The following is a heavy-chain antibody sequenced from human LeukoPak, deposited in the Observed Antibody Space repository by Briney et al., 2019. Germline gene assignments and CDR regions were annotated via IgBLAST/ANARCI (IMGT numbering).Heavy chain of an antibody. V-gene: IGHV1-69*13. CDR2: IIPIFGTA. CDR3: ARDSTERGPFDY. J-gene: IGHJ4*02. Sequence: SLKVSCKASGYTFTNYAITWVRQAPGQGLEWMGGIIPIFGTANYAQKFQGRVTITADESTSTAYMELSSLRSEDTAVYYCARDSTERGPFDYWGQGTLVTVSS. D-gene: IGHD4-17*01. CDR1: GYTFTNYA.